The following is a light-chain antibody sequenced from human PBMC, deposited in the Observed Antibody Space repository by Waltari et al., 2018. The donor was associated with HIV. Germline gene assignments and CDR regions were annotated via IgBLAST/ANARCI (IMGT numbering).Light chain of an antibody. Sequence: DIQMTQSPSSLSASVGDRATLTCRASQNINSYLNWYQQRPGKAPELLIYATSSLQSGVPSRFSGSGSGTDFTLTISSLQPEDFATYYCQQSYSTPWTFGPGTKVDVK. CDR2: ATS. CDR1: QNINSY. J-gene: IGKJ3*01. CDR3: QQSYSTPWT. V-gene: IGKV1-39*01.